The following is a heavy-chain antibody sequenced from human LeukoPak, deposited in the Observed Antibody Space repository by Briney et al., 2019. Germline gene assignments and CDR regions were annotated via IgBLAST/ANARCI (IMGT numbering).Heavy chain of an antibody. V-gene: IGHV3-48*04. J-gene: IGHJ2*01. Sequence: PGGSLRLSCAASGFTFGSYWMSWVRQAPGRGLEWVSYISSSGSTIYYADSVKGRFTISRDNAKNSLYLQMNSLRAEDTAVYYCASSYWYFDLWGRGTLVTVSS. CDR1: GFTFGSYW. CDR3: ASSYWYFDL. CDR2: ISSSGSTI.